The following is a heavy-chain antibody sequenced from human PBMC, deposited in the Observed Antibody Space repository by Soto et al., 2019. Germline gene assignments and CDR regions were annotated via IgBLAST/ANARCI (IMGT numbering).Heavy chain of an antibody. CDR2: ITDSGVST. D-gene: IGHD6-13*01. CDR3: AKELGKAATEPFDP. J-gene: IGHJ5*02. V-gene: IGHV3-23*01. CDR1: GFTFSSYA. Sequence: GGSLRLSCAASGFTFSSYAMSWVRQAPRKGLEWVSAITDSGVSTFYSDSVKGRFTISRDNSKNTLFLQMNSLRVEDTAVYYCAKELGKAATEPFDPWGQGTLVTVSS.